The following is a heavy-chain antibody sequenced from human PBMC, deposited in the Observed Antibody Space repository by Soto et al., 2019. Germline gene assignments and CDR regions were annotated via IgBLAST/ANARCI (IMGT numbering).Heavy chain of an antibody. V-gene: IGHV4-31*03. CDR3: AAKLGTTHYFDF. J-gene: IGHJ4*02. Sequence: QVQLQESGPGLVQPSQTLSLTCSVSGDPVSSGSYYWTWVRQHPVKGLEWIGYIYHTGSTYYNPSLQSRLIMSIDTSKNQFSLHLYSVTAADTAAYFCAAKLGTTHYFDFWGQGSLVAVSS. CDR1: GDPVSSGSYY. D-gene: IGHD7-27*01. CDR2: IYHTGST.